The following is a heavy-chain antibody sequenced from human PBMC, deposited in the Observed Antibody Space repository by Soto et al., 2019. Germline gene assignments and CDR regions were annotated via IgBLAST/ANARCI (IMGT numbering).Heavy chain of an antibody. CDR1: GYTFTSYA. J-gene: IGHJ5*02. V-gene: IGHV1-3*01. Sequence: ASVKVSCKASGYTFTSYAMHWVRQAPGQRLEWMGWINAGNGNTKYLQKFQGRVTITRDTSASTAYMELSSLRSEDTAVYYCARDLTVVVVAANWHYWFDPWGQGTLVTVSS. D-gene: IGHD2-15*01. CDR3: ARDLTVVVVAANWHYWFDP. CDR2: INAGNGNT.